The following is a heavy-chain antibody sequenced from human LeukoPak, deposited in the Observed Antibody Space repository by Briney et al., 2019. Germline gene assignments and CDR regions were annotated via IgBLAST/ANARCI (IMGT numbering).Heavy chain of an antibody. CDR1: GGSISSGSYY. D-gene: IGHD2-2*01. Sequence: SETLSLTCTASGGSISSGSYYWSWIRQPAGKGLEWIGRIYSSGSTNYNPSLKSRVTISVDTSKNQFSLKLSSVTAADTAVYYCARKTYCSSTSCPRGYFDYWGQGTLVTVSS. CDR2: IYSSGST. J-gene: IGHJ4*02. CDR3: ARKTYCSSTSCPRGYFDY. V-gene: IGHV4-61*02.